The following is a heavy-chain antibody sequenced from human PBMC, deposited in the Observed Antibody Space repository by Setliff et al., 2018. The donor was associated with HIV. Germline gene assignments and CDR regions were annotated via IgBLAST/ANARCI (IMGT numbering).Heavy chain of an antibody. CDR3: ARHRAAYWYYDD. D-gene: IGHD2-8*02. J-gene: IGHJ4*02. CDR1: GDSISRRTYY. CDR2: MYYDGNT. Sequence: ETLSLTCTVSGDSISRRTYYWDWIRQPPGKGLEWIGSMYYDGNTFYNTSLKSRLTISVDTSKNQLSLKLSSVTAADTAVYYCARHRAAYWYYDDWGQGTLVTVSS. V-gene: IGHV4-39*01.